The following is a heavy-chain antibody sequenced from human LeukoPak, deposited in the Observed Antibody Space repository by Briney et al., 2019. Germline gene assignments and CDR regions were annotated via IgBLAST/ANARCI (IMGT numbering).Heavy chain of an antibody. J-gene: IGHJ4*02. V-gene: IGHV3-23*01. CDR1: GFTFSTNA. CDR3: AKDVGKWESLHFFDY. Sequence: GRSLRLSCLTSGFTFSTNAMSWVRQAPGKGLEWISGISGSGASTYYADSVTGRFTFSRDNSRNTLYLQMNSLRGDDTAVYYCAKDVGKWESLHFFDYWGQGTLVTVSS. D-gene: IGHD1-26*01. CDR2: ISGSGAST.